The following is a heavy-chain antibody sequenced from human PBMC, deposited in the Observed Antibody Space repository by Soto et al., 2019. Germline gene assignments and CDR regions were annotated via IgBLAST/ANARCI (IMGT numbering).Heavy chain of an antibody. Sequence: PSETLSLTCGVYGGSFSGYYWSWIRQPPGKGLEGIGEINHRGSTNYNPSLKSRVTISVDTSKNQFSLKLSSVTAADTAVYYCARGVMSYDFWSGYDYYYYVMDVWGQGTTVTVSS. J-gene: IGHJ6*02. CDR1: GGSFSGYY. CDR2: INHRGST. CDR3: ARGVMSYDFWSGYDYYYYVMDV. D-gene: IGHD3-3*01. V-gene: IGHV4-34*01.